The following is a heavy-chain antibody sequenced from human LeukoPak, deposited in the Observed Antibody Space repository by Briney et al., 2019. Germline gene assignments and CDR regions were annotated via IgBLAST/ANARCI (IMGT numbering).Heavy chain of an antibody. CDR1: GGSISSSSFF. Sequence: PSETLSLTCTVSGGSISSSSFFWAWIRQPPGKGLEWIGTVSYSGTTHYSPSLKSRVTISVDTSKNQFSLRLTSVTAADTALYYCAKLTCSSTFCPLDYWGQGTLVTVSS. J-gene: IGHJ4*02. D-gene: IGHD2-2*01. CDR3: AKLTCSSTFCPLDY. V-gene: IGHV4-39*01. CDR2: VSYSGTT.